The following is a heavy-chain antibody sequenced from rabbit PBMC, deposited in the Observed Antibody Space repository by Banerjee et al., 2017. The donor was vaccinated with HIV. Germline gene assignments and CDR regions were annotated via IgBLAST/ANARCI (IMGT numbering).Heavy chain of an antibody. CDR2: IYAGSSGRI. Sequence: QSLEESGGDLVKPGASLTLTCTASGFSFSSSYYMCWVRQAPGKGLEWIAFIYAGSSGRIYYASWAKGRFTISKTSSTTVTLQMTSLTAADTATYFCARGDYGSLDLWGPGTLVTVS. D-gene: IGHD6-1*01. J-gene: IGHJ6*01. V-gene: IGHV1S40*01. CDR3: ARGDYGSLDL. CDR1: GFSFSSSYY.